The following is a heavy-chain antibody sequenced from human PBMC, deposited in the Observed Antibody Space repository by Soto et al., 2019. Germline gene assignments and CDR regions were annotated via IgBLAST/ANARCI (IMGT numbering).Heavy chain of an antibody. Sequence: GESLKISFKGSGYSFTSYWIGWVRQMPGKALEWMGIIYPGDSDTRYSPSFQGQVTISADKSISTAYLQWSSLKASDTAMYYCARQEDPEPYYYYYGMDVWGQGTTVTVSS. CDR1: GYSFTSYW. J-gene: IGHJ6*02. V-gene: IGHV5-51*01. CDR3: ARQEDPEPYYYYYGMDV. CDR2: IYPGDSDT.